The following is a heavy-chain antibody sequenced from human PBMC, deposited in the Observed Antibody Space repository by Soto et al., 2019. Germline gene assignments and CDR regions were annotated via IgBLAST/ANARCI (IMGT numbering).Heavy chain of an antibody. D-gene: IGHD1-26*01. V-gene: IGHV3-21*01. CDR1: GFTFSSYS. Sequence: EVQLVESGGGLVKPGGSLRLSCAASGFTFSSYSMNWVRQAPGKGLEWVSSISSSSSYIYYADSVKGRFTISRDNAKKSLYLQMNSLRAEDTAVYYCARDQSGSYYYYYGMDVWGQGTTVTVSS. CDR2: ISSSSSYI. CDR3: ARDQSGSYYYYYGMDV. J-gene: IGHJ6*02.